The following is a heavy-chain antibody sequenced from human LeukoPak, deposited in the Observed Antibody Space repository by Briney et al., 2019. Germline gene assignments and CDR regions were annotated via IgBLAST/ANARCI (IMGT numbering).Heavy chain of an antibody. CDR2: INHSGST. CDR1: GGSFSGYY. CDR3: ANSLVWSGYSAYYYYGMDV. V-gene: IGHV4-34*01. D-gene: IGHD3-3*01. J-gene: IGHJ6*02. Sequence: SETLSLTCAVYGGSFSGYYWSWIRQPPGKGLEWIGEINHSGSTNYNPSLKSRVTISVDTSKNQFSLKLSSVTAADTAVYYCANSLVWSGYSAYYYYGMDVWGQGTTVTVSS.